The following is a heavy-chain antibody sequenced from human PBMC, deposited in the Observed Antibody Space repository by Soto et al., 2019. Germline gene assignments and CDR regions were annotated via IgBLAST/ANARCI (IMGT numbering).Heavy chain of an antibody. CDR3: AGGGVRGVITRTRDYYGMDV. J-gene: IGHJ6*02. D-gene: IGHD3-10*01. CDR1: GGTFSNSA. Sequence: SVKVSCKASGGTFSNSAISWVRQAPGQGLEWMGGIMPIFRTPDYAQKFQGRVTVTADESTSTAYMELSGLRSDDTAMYYCAGGGVRGVITRTRDYYGMDVWGQGTTVTVSS. CDR2: IMPIFRTP. V-gene: IGHV1-69*13.